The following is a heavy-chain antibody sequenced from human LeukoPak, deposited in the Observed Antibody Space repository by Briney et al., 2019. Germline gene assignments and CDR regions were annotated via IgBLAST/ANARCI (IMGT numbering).Heavy chain of an antibody. V-gene: IGHV4-4*07. Sequence: SETLSLTCTVSDDSISNYYWSWIRQPAGKGLEWIGRIYTSGSTNYNPSLKSRVTMSVDTSKNQFSLKLSSVTAADTAVYYCARERYYVSIAAAGSYYFDYWGQGTLVTVSS. CDR3: ARERYYVSIAAAGSYYFDY. CDR1: DDSISNYY. D-gene: IGHD6-13*01. CDR2: IYTSGST. J-gene: IGHJ4*02.